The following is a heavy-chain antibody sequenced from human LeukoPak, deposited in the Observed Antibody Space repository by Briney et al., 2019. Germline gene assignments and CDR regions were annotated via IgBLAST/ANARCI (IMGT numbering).Heavy chain of an antibody. Sequence: ASVKVSCKASGYTFVNFGLIWVRQAPGQGLEWMGWISPENGDTNYAQTFQDRVTMTTDPSTSTAYMELRSLRSDDTAVYYCARDSRQQLVPTYYFDYWGQGTLVTVSS. D-gene: IGHD6-13*01. J-gene: IGHJ4*02. CDR1: GYTFVNFG. V-gene: IGHV1-18*01. CDR2: ISPENGDT. CDR3: ARDSRQQLVPTYYFDY.